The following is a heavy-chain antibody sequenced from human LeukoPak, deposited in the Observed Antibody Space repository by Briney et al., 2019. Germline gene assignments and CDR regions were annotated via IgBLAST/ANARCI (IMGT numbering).Heavy chain of an antibody. V-gene: IGHV3-74*01. Sequence: PGGSLRLSCAASGFTFSDAWMSWVRQAPGKGLVWVSRINSDVSSTTYADSVKGRFTISRDNAKNTLYLQMNSLRAEDTAVYYCASGYYDFWSGLSYWGQGTLVTVSS. J-gene: IGHJ4*02. CDR2: INSDVSST. D-gene: IGHD3-3*01. CDR1: GFTFSDAW. CDR3: ASGYYDFWSGLSY.